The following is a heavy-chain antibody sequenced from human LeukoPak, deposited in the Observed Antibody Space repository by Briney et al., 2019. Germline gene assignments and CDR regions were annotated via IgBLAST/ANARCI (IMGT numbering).Heavy chain of an antibody. D-gene: IGHD6-6*01. CDR3: ARVTYSSSSISVDAFNI. J-gene: IGHJ3*02. CDR1: GGSISSYY. V-gene: IGHV4-4*07. Sequence: SETLSLTCTVSGGSISSYYWSWIRQPAGKGLEWIGRIYSSGSTNYNPSLKSRVTMSVDTSKNQFSLKLTSVTAADTAVYYCARVTYSSSSISVDAFNIWGQGTVVTVSP. CDR2: IYSSGST.